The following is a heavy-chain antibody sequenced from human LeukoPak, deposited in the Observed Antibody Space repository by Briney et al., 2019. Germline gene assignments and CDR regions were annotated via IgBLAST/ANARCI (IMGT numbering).Heavy chain of an antibody. V-gene: IGHV1-69*06. CDR3: ARSVEYYYGSGSYDYYFDY. D-gene: IGHD3-10*01. J-gene: IGHJ4*02. CDR2: IIPIFGTA. Sequence: SVKVSCKASGGTFSSYAISWVRQAPGQGLEWMGGIIPIFGTANYAQKFQGRVTITADKSTSIAYMELSSLRSEDTAVYYCARSVEYYYGSGSYDYYFDYWGQGTLVTVSS. CDR1: GGTFSSYA.